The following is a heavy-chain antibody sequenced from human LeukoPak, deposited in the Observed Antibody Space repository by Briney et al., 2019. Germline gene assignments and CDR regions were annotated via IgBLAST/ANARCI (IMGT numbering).Heavy chain of an antibody. CDR2: IHQDGSET. D-gene: IGHD4-11*01. Sequence: GGSLRLSCAASGFTFTKYWMAWVRQAPAQGLEWVASIHQDGSETHSIDSGRFTISRDNAKNSLYLQMNSLRDEDTAVYYCANTVGHYSHNWGQGTLVTVSS. V-gene: IGHV3-7*05. CDR3: ANTVGHYSHN. J-gene: IGHJ4*02. CDR1: GFTFTKYW.